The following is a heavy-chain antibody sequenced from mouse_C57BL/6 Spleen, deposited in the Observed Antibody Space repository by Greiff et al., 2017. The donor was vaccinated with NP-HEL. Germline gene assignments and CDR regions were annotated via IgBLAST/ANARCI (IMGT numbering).Heavy chain of an antibody. CDR1: GYTFTSYW. Sequence: QVQLQQPGAELVKPGASVKLSCKASGYTFTSYWMHWVKQRPGQGLEWIGMIHPNSGSTNYNEKFKSKATLTVDKSSSTAYMQLSSLTSEDSAVYYCAKGYYDYVYYAMDYWGQGTSVTVSS. CDR2: IHPNSGST. V-gene: IGHV1-64*01. D-gene: IGHD2-4*01. J-gene: IGHJ4*01. CDR3: AKGYYDYVYYAMDY.